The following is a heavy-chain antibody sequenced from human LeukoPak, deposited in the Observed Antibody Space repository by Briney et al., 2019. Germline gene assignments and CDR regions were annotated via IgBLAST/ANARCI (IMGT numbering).Heavy chain of an antibody. Sequence: SETLSLTCGVSGGSITTTNYWSWVRQPPGGGLEWIGEISLAGRTRYNPSLQSRVHISIDESKNHLYLTLASVTAADTAVYYCARGPTAGAFDIWGQGTMVTVSS. CDR2: ISLAGRT. D-gene: IGHD4-17*01. J-gene: IGHJ3*02. V-gene: IGHV4-4*02. CDR3: ARGPTAGAFDI. CDR1: GGSITTTNY.